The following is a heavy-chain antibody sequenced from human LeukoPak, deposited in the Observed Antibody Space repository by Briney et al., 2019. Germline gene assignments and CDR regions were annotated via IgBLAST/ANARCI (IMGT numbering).Heavy chain of an antibody. Sequence: ASVKVSCKASGYTFTGYYMHWVRQAPEQRLEWMGWINPNSGGTNYAQKFQGWVTMTRDTSISTAYMELSRLRSDDTAVYYCARHGSGSYPNSYNWFDPWGQGTLVTVSS. V-gene: IGHV1-2*04. J-gene: IGHJ5*02. CDR1: GYTFTGYY. CDR3: ARHGSGSYPNSYNWFDP. D-gene: IGHD3-10*01. CDR2: INPNSGGT.